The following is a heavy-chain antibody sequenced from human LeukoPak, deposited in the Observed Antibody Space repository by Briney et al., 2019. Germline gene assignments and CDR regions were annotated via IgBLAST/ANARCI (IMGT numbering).Heavy chain of an antibody. CDR3: ARRNYDILTGYLNPYWYFDL. Sequence: SETLSLTCTVSGGSISSYYWSWLRQPPGKGLEWIGYIYYSGSTNYNPSPKSRVTISVDTSKNQFSLKLSSVTAADTAVYYCARRNYDILTGYLNPYWYFDLWGRGTLVTVSS. CDR1: GGSISSYY. V-gene: IGHV4-59*08. J-gene: IGHJ2*01. D-gene: IGHD3-9*01. CDR2: IYYSGST.